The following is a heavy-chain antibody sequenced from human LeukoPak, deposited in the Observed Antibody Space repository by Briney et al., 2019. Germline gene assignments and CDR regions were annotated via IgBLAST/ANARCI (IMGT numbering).Heavy chain of an antibody. Sequence: SEPLSLTCTVSGHSISAYYWSWVRQPPGKGLEWIAFVHKTGSINYNPSLKSRATITMDTSNSQYSLHVNSVTAADTAVYYCTKCGGCPANYFDSWGPGTLVTVSP. CDR2: VHKTGSI. V-gene: IGHV4-59*08. CDR1: GHSISAYY. CDR3: TKCGGCPANYFDS. J-gene: IGHJ4*02. D-gene: IGHD4-23*01.